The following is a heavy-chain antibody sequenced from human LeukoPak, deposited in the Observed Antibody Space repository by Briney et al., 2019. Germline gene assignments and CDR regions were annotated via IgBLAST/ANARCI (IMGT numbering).Heavy chain of an antibody. D-gene: IGHD5-18*01. CDR2: INPNSGGT. Sequence: GASVKVSCKASGYTFTGYYMHWVRQAPGQGLERMGWINPNSGGTNYAQKFQGRVTMTTDMSTSTGYMELRSLRSDDTAVYYCAREVDTGGFRPEGYWGQGTQVTVSS. V-gene: IGHV1-2*02. J-gene: IGHJ4*02. CDR1: GYTFTGYY. CDR3: AREVDTGGFRPEGY.